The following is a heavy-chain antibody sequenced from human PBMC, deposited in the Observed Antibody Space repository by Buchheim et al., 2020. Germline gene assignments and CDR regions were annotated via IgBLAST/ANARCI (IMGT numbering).Heavy chain of an antibody. CDR1: GFTFSSYG. Sequence: QVQLVESGGGVVQPGRSLRLSCAASGFTFSSYGMHWVRQAPGKGLEWVAVISYDGSNKYYADSVKGRFTISRDNSKNKTYLQMNSLRAEDTAVYYCAKADSMIVVVIPGNWGQGTL. D-gene: IGHD3-22*01. J-gene: IGHJ4*02. V-gene: IGHV3-30*18. CDR2: ISYDGSNK. CDR3: AKADSMIVVVIPGN.